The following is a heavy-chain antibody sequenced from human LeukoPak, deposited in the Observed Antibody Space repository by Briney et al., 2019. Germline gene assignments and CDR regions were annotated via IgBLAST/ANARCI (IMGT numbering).Heavy chain of an antibody. CDR2: ISSSSGDI. D-gene: IGHD5-18*01. CDR1: EFTCSSYT. V-gene: IGHV3-21*01. Sequence: GGSLRLSCAASEFTCSSYTMNWVRQAPGKGLEWVSSISSSSGDIYYADSLRGRFTISRDNAKNSLYLQMNSLRAEDTAVYYCARVGPSYGYVDFWGQGTLVTVSS. J-gene: IGHJ4*02. CDR3: ARVGPSYGYVDF.